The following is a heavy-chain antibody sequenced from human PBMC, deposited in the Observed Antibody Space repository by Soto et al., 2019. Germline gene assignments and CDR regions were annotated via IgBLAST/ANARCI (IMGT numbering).Heavy chain of an antibody. D-gene: IGHD5-18*01. J-gene: IGHJ6*02. V-gene: IGHV4-34*01. CDR3: ARGPGYSYGYSVYYYYYGMDV. Sequence: AETLSLTCVVYGGSLSGVYWTWIRQPPGKGLEWIGEINHSGSTNYSPSLESRVTISLDTSNNQFSLKLGSVTAADTAVYYCARGPGYSYGYSVYYYYYGMDVWGQGTTVTVSS. CDR1: GGSLSGVY. CDR2: INHSGST.